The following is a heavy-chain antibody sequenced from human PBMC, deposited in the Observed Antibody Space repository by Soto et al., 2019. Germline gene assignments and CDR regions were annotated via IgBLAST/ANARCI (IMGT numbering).Heavy chain of an antibody. CDR1: EFTFSPYP. D-gene: IGHD6-6*01. J-gene: IGHJ6*02. CDR2: ISFDGATK. Sequence: QEHLVESGGGVVQPGRPLRLSCAASEFTFSPYPMHLVRQAPGKGLEWVAVISFDGATKYYADFVKGRFAIYRDNSMNTLYLQMNILRAEDTAVYYCAKDQSASSNSYHAMDVWGPGTTVTVSS. CDR3: AKDQSASSNSYHAMDV. V-gene: IGHV3-30*09.